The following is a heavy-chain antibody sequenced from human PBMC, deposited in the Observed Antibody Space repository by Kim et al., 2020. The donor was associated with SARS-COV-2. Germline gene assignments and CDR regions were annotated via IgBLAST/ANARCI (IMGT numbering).Heavy chain of an antibody. CDR1: GFTFSSYA. Sequence: GGSLRLSCAASGFTFSSYAMSWVRQAPGKGLEWVSAISGSGGSTYYADSVKGRFTISRDNSKNTLYLQMNSLRAEDTAVYYCAKGDDPVYYYYYGMDVWGHGTTVTVSS. V-gene: IGHV3-23*01. CDR2: ISGSGGST. CDR3: AKGDDPVYYYYYGMDV. J-gene: IGHJ6*02.